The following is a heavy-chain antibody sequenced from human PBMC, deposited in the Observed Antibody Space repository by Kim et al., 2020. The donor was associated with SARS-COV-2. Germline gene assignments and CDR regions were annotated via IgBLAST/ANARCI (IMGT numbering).Heavy chain of an antibody. J-gene: IGHJ4*02. CDR1: GYTFTSYD. V-gene: IGHV1-8*01. CDR3: ARAVWFRELLPRYYFDY. Sequence: ASVKVSCKASGYTFTSYDINWVRQATGQGLEWMGWMNPNSGNTGYAQKFQGRVTMNRNTSISTAYMELSSLRSEDTGVYYCARAVWFRELLPRYYFDYWGQETLVNVSS. CDR2: MNPNSGNT. D-gene: IGHD3-10*01.